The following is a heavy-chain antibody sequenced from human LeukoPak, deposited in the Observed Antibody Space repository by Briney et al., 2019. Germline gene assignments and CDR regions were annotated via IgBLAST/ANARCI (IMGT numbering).Heavy chain of an antibody. CDR1: GYTFTGYY. V-gene: IGHV1-2*06. Sequence: ASVKVSCKASGYTFTGYYMHWVRRAPGQGLEWMGRINPNSGGTNYAQKFQGRVTITADESTSTAYMELSSLRSEDTAVYYCARRGQTTLVFDYWGQGTLVTVSS. CDR2: INPNSGGT. D-gene: IGHD4-23*01. J-gene: IGHJ4*02. CDR3: ARRGQTTLVFDY.